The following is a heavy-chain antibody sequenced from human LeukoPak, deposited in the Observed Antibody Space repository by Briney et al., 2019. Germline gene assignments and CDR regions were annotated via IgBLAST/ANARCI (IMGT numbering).Heavy chain of an antibody. CDR2: IQQDGSEK. CDR1: GFTFKGYW. V-gene: IGHV3-7*01. J-gene: IGHJ4*02. Sequence: GGSLRLSCAASGFTFKGYWMSWVRQAPGKGLEWVANIQQDGSEKKYVDSVKGRFTISRDNAKNSLYLQMDSLRAEDTAVYYCVRLRYTYGKNFDCWGQGTLVTVSS. D-gene: IGHD5-18*01. CDR3: VRLRYTYGKNFDC.